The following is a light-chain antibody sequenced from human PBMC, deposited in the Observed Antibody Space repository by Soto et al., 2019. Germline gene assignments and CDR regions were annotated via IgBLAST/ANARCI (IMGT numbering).Light chain of an antibody. V-gene: IGKV3-20*01. CDR2: GAS. CDR1: QSVSRSY. J-gene: IGKJ4*01. CDR3: QQYGSSPLT. Sequence: EIVLTQSPGTLSLSPGERATLSCRASQSVSRSYLAWYQQKPGQAPRLLIYGASIRATGIPDRFSGSGSGTEFTLTISRLEPEDFAVYYCQQYGSSPLTFGGGTKVEIK.